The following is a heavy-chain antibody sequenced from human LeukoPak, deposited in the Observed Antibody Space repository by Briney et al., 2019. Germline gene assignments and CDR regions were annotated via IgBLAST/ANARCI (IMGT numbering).Heavy chain of an antibody. CDR3: ARDVQYYYDSSGYDAFDI. Sequence: ASVKVSCKAPGYTFTSYGISWVRQAPGQGLEWMGWISAYNGNTNYAQKLQGRVTMTTDTSTSTAYMELRSLRSDDTAVYYCARDVQYYYDSSGYDAFDIWGQGTMVTVSP. V-gene: IGHV1-18*01. D-gene: IGHD3-22*01. J-gene: IGHJ3*02. CDR1: GYTFTSYG. CDR2: ISAYNGNT.